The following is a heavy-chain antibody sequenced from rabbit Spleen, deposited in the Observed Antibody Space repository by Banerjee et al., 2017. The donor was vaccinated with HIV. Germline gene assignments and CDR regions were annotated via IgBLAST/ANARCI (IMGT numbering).Heavy chain of an antibody. V-gene: IGHV1S7*01. CDR1: GFTLSSYY. D-gene: IGHD8-1*01. CDR3: ARDGAGGSYFAL. Sequence: HLKESGGGLVQPGGSLKLSCKASGFTLSSYYMNWVRQAPGKGLEWIGYIDPVFGITYYANWVNGRISISRENAQNTVFLQMTSLTAADTATYFCARDGAGGSYFALWGPGTLVTVS. CDR2: IDPVFGIT. J-gene: IGHJ4*01.